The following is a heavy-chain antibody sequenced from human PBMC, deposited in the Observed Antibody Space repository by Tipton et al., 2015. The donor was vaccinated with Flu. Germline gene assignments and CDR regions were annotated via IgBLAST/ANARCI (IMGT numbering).Heavy chain of an antibody. J-gene: IGHJ4*02. Sequence: SLRLTCAASGFTFSSYWMHWVRQAPGKGLVWVSRINSDGSSTSYADSVKGRFTISRDNAKNTLYLQMNSLRAEDTAVYYCARDIDTSWFGEWTFDYWGQGTLVTVSS. CDR1: GFTFSSYW. CDR2: INSDGSST. CDR3: ARDIDTSWFGEWTFDY. V-gene: IGHV3-74*01. D-gene: IGHD3-10*01.